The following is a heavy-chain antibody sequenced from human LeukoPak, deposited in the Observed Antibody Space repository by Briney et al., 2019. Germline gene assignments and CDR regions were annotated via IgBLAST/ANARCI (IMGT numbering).Heavy chain of an antibody. V-gene: IGHV4-34*01. J-gene: IGHJ4*02. D-gene: IGHD3-10*01. CDR3: ARTSRRGSGSYYFDY. CDR2: INHSGST. CDR1: GGSFSGYY. Sequence: SETLSLTCAVYGGSFSGYYWSWIRQPPGKGLEWIGEINHSGSTNYDPSLKSRVTISVDTSKNQFSLKLSSVTAADTAVYYCARTSRRGSGSYYFDYWGQGTLVTVSS.